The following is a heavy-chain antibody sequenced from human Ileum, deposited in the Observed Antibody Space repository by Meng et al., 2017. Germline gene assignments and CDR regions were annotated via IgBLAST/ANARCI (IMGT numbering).Heavy chain of an antibody. CDR1: GGSVSSNIAA. D-gene: IGHD3-3*01. J-gene: IGHJ4*02. CDR3: ASGSGSLDY. CDR2: TYYRSKWYS. Sequence: HVKLRQLGPGLVKPSQTFSFTCAVSGGSVSSNIAAWNWIRQSPLRGLEWLGRTYYRSKWYSEYAVSVKSRISITPDTSKNQFSLQMNSVTPEDTAVYYCASGSGSLDYWGPGTLVTVSS. V-gene: IGHV6-1*01.